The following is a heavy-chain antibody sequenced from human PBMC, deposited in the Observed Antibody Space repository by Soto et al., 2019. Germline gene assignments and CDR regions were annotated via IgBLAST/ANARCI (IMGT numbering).Heavy chain of an antibody. D-gene: IGHD2-2*01. CDR2: NSGSGGST. J-gene: IGHJ3*02. CDR3: AIDREDIVVVTAATGDAFDI. Sequence: GGALRLSCAASGFTFCSYAMSWVRQAPGKEQEWDSANSGSGGSTYYADFVKGLFTISRDNYNNTLYLQMNSLLAEDTAVYYCAIDREDIVVVTAATGDAFDIWGQGTMVTVSS. CDR1: GFTFCSYA. V-gene: IGHV3-23*01.